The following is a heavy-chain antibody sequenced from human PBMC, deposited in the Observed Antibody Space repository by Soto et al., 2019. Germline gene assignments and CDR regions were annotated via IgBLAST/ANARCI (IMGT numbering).Heavy chain of an antibody. V-gene: IGHV4-4*07. Sequence: SETLSLTCTVSGGSISSYYWSWIRQPAGKGQEKIERIYTSGSTNYNPSLKSRVTMSVDTSKNQFSLLLSSVTAADTAVYYCAREEQYYYDSSGYSYYYGMDVWGQGTTVTVSS. CDR3: AREEQYYYDSSGYSYYYGMDV. CDR2: IYTSGST. J-gene: IGHJ6*02. CDR1: GGSISSYY. D-gene: IGHD3-22*01.